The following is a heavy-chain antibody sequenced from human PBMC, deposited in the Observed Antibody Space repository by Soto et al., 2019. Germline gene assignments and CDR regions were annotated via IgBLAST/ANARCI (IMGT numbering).Heavy chain of an antibody. V-gene: IGHV3-66*01. D-gene: IGHD5-12*01. CDR1: GFTVSSNY. CDR2: IYSGGST. J-gene: IGHJ4*02. CDR3: AREGGYSGYDIYYFDY. Sequence: EVQLVESGGGLVQPGGSLRLSCAASGFTVSSNYMSWVRQAPGKGLEWVSVIYSGGSTYYADSVKGRFTISRDNSKNTLYLQMNSLRAEDTAVYYCAREGGYSGYDIYYFDYWGQGTLVTVSS.